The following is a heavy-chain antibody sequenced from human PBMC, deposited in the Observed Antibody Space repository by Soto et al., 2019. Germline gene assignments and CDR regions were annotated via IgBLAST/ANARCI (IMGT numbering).Heavy chain of an antibody. CDR1: GFTFSSYA. CDR3: ANAWGFSGAYYYMDV. D-gene: IGHD3-10*01. J-gene: IGHJ6*03. V-gene: IGHV3-23*01. Sequence: GGSLRLSCAASGFTFSSYAMSWVRQAPGKGLEWVSAISGSGGSTYYADSVKGRFTISRDNSKNTLYLQMNSLRAEDTAVYYCANAWGFSGAYYYMDVWGKGTTVTVSS. CDR2: ISGSGGST.